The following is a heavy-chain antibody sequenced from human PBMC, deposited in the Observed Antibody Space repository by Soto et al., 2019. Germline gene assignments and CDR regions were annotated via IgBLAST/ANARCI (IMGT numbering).Heavy chain of an antibody. CDR2: ITASGDAT. J-gene: IGHJ1*01. CDR1: GFSFSGYA. Sequence: VQLLESGGGLVQPGGSLRLSCAASGFSFSGYAMSWVRQAPGKGLEWISSITASGDATYYADSVKGRFTISRDNSKSTLFLQLNILGVDDTAIYYCLEPGAYWTRWGQGTLVAVSS. V-gene: IGHV3-23*01. D-gene: IGHD1-1*01. CDR3: LEPGAYWTR.